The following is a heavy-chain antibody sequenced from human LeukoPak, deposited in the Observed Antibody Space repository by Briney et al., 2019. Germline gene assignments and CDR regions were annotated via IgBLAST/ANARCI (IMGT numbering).Heavy chain of an antibody. CDR3: ARVSRYANDY. CDR2: ISSSGRII. J-gene: IGHJ4*02. Sequence: PGRSLRLSCAASGFTFSSYEMNWVRQAPGNGLEWVSDISSSGRIIYYADSVKGRFTISRDNTKNSLYLQMNSLRAEDTAVYYCARVSRYANDYWGQGTLVTVSS. CDR1: GFTFSSYE. D-gene: IGHD2-2*01. V-gene: IGHV3-48*03.